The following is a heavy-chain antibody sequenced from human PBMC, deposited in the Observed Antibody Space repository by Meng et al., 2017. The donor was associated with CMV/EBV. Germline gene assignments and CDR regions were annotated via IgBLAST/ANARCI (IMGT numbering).Heavy chain of an antibody. CDR3: ARDGQGPSPLGQNWFDP. J-gene: IGHJ5*02. D-gene: IGHD3/OR15-3a*01. V-gene: IGHV3-72*01. CDR1: GFTLSDHY. CDR2: AKNTPNSYDV. Sequence: GESLKISCATSGFTLSDHYMDWVRQAPGKGLKWVARAKNTPNSYDVEYAASVKGRFTVSRDDSRKSVHLQMNNLKTEDTAVYYCARDGQGPSPLGQNWFDPWGQGTLVTVSS.